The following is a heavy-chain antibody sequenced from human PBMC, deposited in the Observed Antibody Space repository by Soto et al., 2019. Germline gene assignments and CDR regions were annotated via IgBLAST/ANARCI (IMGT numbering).Heavy chain of an antibody. V-gene: IGHV1-69*13. J-gene: IGHJ4*02. Sequence: GASVKVSCKASGGTFSSYAISWVRQAPGQGLEWMGGIIPIFGTANYAQKFQGRVTITADESTSTAYMELSSLRSEDTAVYYCARGAPSKDSYGTHPSYFDYWGQGTLVTVSS. CDR3: ARGAPSKDSYGTHPSYFDY. CDR1: GGTFSSYA. CDR2: IIPIFGTA. D-gene: IGHD5-18*01.